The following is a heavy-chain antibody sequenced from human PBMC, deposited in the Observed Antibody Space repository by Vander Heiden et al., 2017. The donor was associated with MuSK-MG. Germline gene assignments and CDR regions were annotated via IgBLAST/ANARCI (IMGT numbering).Heavy chain of an antibody. CDR1: GYTFTGYY. D-gene: IGHD6-6*01. CDR3: AREKIHSSLGFDP. J-gene: IGHJ5*02. V-gene: IGHV1-2*02. CDR2: INPNSGGT. Sequence: QVQLVQSGAEVKKPGASVKVSCKASGYTFTGYYMHWVRQAPGQGLEWMGWINPNSGGTNDAQKFQGRVTMTRDTSISTAYMELSRLRSDDTAVYYCAREKIHSSLGFDPWGQGTLVTVSS.